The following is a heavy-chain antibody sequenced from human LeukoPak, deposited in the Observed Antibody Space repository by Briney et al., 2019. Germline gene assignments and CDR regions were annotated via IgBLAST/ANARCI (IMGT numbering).Heavy chain of an antibody. D-gene: IGHD6-19*01. CDR3: ASMSGWYSVPYFDY. J-gene: IGHJ4*02. Sequence: GGSLRLSCAASGFTFSSYSMNWVRQAPGKGLEWVSYISSSSSTIYYADSVKGRFTISRDNAKNSLYLQMNSLRDEDTAVYYCASMSGWYSVPYFDYWGQGTLVTVSS. CDR1: GFTFSSYS. CDR2: ISSSSSTI. V-gene: IGHV3-48*02.